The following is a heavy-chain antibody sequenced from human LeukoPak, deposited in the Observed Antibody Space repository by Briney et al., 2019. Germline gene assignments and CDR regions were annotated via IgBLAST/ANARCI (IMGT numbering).Heavy chain of an antibody. CDR2: IYPGDSDT. D-gene: IGHD1-7*01. CDR3: ARRRYNWNLNAFDI. Sequence: GASLKISCKGSGYSFTSYWIGGGRQMPGKGLEWMGIIYPGDSDTRYSPSFQGQVTISADKSISTAYLQWSSLKASATAMYYCARRRYNWNLNAFDIWGQGTMVTVSS. CDR1: GYSFTSYW. J-gene: IGHJ3*02. V-gene: IGHV5-51*01.